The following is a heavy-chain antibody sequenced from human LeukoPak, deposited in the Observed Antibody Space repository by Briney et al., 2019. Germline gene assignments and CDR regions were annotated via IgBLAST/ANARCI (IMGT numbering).Heavy chain of an antibody. J-gene: IGHJ6*03. Sequence: GASVKVSCKASGYTFTSYGSSWVRQAPGQGLEWMGWISAYNGNTNYAQKLQGRVTMTTDTSTSTAYMELRSLRSDATAVYYCARWDTDIVVVPAAKAAGADMDVWGKGTTVTVSS. D-gene: IGHD2-2*01. CDR1: GYTFTSYG. CDR2: ISAYNGNT. CDR3: ARWDTDIVVVPAAKAAGADMDV. V-gene: IGHV1-18*01.